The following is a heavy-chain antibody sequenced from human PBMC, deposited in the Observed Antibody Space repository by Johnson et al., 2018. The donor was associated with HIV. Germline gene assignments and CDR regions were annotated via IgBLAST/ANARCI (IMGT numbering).Heavy chain of an antibody. V-gene: IGHV3-9*01. CDR2: ISWNSGSI. CDR3: AREEVVAANAFDI. D-gene: IGHD2-15*01. Sequence: EVQLVESGGGLVQPGGSLRLSCAASGFTFDDYAMHWVRQAPGQGLEWVSGISWNSGSIGYADSVKGRFTISRDNSKNTLYLQMNSLRAEDTALYYCAREEVVAANAFDIWGQGTMVTVSS. CDR1: GFTFDDYA. J-gene: IGHJ3*02.